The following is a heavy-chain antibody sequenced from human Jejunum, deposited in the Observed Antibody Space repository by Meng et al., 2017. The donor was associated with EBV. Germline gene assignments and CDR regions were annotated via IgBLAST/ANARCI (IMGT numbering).Heavy chain of an antibody. CDR3: AGLRYSGYDRAFDY. D-gene: IGHD5-12*01. Sequence: QLQLQGCGPGLGKPSETLSLTCTVSGGSVNSGNVYWSWIRQPPGKGLEWIGYIYYSGSTNYIPSLKSRVTISLDTSKNQFSLKLSSVTAADTAVYYCAGLRYSGYDRAFDYWGQGALVTVSS. J-gene: IGHJ4*02. CDR1: GGSVNSGNVY. CDR2: IYYSGST. V-gene: IGHV4-61*01.